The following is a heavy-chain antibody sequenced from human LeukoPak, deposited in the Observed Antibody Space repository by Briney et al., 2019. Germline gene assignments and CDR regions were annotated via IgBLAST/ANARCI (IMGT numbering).Heavy chain of an antibody. CDR2: ISPNSGDT. CDR3: ARDKWELLKLFDY. J-gene: IGHJ4*02. D-gene: IGHD1-26*01. CDR1: GYTFTGYY. V-gene: IGHV1-2*02. Sequence: ASVKVSCKASGYTFTGYYMHWVRQAPGQGLEWMGWISPNSGDTNYAQKFQGRVTMTRDTSISTAYMELSRLRSDDTAVYYCARDKWELLKLFDYWGQGTLVTVSS.